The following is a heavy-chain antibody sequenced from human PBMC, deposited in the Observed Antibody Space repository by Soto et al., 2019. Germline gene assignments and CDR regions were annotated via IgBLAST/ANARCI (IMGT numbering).Heavy chain of an antibody. V-gene: IGHV4-59*01. J-gene: IGHJ6*02. D-gene: IGHD2-21*02. Sequence: SDTLYLTCTVSGGSISGYYWSWIRQPPGKGLEWIGYMYNTGSTVYNPSFKSRVTISVDTSKNQFSLKLNSVTAADTAVYYCARDLWGYCGTDCYPLDVWGQGTTVT. CDR3: ARDLWGYCGTDCYPLDV. CDR1: GGSISGYY. CDR2: MYNTGST.